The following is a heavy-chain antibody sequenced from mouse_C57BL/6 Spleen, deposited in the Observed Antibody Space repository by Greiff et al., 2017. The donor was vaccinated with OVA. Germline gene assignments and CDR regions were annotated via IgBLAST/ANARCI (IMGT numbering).Heavy chain of an antibody. J-gene: IGHJ2*01. CDR2: IDPSDSYT. Sequence: VQLQQPGAELVRPGTSVKLSCKASGYAFTSHWMHWVKQRPGQGLEWIGVIDPSDSYTNYNQKFKGKATFTVDTSSNTAYMQLSSLTSEDSAVYYCARDDGSRYGCWGQGTTLTVSS. D-gene: IGHD2-3*01. CDR1: GYAFTSHW. V-gene: IGHV1-59*01. CDR3: ARDDGSRYGC.